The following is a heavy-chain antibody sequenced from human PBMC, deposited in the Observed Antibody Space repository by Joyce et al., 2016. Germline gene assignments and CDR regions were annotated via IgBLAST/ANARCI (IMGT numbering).Heavy chain of an antibody. V-gene: IGHV3-30*18. CDR2: ISYDGIYK. D-gene: IGHD6-25*01. Sequence: QVQLVESGGGVVQPVRSLRLSCAASGLTLSNYGVHWVRQATGKGLGWVAVISYDGIYKYYADAVKGRFTISRDNSKNTVFLEMNSLRTEDTAVYYCAKILTATYSSGWFLDYWGQGTLVTVSS. J-gene: IGHJ4*02. CDR3: AKILTATYSSGWFLDY. CDR1: GLTLSNYG.